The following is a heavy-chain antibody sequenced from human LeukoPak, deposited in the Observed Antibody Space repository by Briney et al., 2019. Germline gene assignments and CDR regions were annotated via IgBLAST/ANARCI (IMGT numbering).Heavy chain of an antibody. V-gene: IGHV4-31*03. Sequence: KSSQTLSLTCTVYGGSISSGGYYWSWIRQHTGKSLEWIGYIYYSGSTYYNPSLKSRVTISVDTSKNQFSLKLSSVTAADTAVYYCAKDEVRYFDWSHHYYYGMDVWGKGTTVTVSS. J-gene: IGHJ6*04. D-gene: IGHD3-9*01. CDR3: AKDEVRYFDWSHHYYYGMDV. CDR2: IYYSGST. CDR1: GGSISSGGYY.